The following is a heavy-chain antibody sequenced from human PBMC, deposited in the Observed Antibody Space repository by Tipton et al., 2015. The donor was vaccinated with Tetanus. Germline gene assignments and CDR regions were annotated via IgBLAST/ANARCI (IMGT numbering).Heavy chain of an antibody. D-gene: IGHD5-18*01. CDR2: ISGSGGGT. CDR3: ARGSSAMVTVYYYYGMDV. CDR1: GFTFSNYA. V-gene: IGHV3-23*01. Sequence: SLRLSCTGSGFTFSNYAMTWVRQAPGKGLEWVSTISGSGGGTYYADSVKGRFTISRDNSKNTLYLHMNSLRAEDTAVYYCARGSSAMVTVYYYYGMDVWGQGTTVTVAS. J-gene: IGHJ6*02.